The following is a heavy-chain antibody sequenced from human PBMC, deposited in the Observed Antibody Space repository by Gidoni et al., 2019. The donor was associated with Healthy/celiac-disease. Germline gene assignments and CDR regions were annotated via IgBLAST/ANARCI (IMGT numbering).Heavy chain of an antibody. CDR2: ISGSGGST. D-gene: IGHD3-22*01. Sequence: EVQLLESGGGVVQPGGSLRLSCAASGFTFSSYAMSWVRQAPGKVLGWVSAISGSGGSTYYADSVKGRFTISRDNSNNTLYLQMNSLRAEDTAVYYCAKADGTVVVIYFAYWGQGTLVTVSS. V-gene: IGHV3-23*01. CDR3: AKADGTVVVIYFAY. CDR1: GFTFSSYA. J-gene: IGHJ4*02.